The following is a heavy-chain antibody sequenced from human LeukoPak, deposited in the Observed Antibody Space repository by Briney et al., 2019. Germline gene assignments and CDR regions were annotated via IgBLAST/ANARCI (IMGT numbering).Heavy chain of an antibody. CDR1: GGTFSSYA. CDR3: ARSVRDRFLEWLLPFDY. CDR2: IIPILGTA. J-gene: IGHJ4*02. V-gene: IGHV1-69*13. Sequence: SVKVSCKASGGTFSSYAISWVRQAPGQGLEWMGGIIPILGTANYAQKFQGRVTITADESTSTAYMELSSLRSEDTAVYYCARSVRDRFLEWLLPFDYWGQGTLVTVSS. D-gene: IGHD3-3*01.